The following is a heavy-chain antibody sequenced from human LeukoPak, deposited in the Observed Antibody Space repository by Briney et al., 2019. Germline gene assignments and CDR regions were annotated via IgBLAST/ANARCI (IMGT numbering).Heavy chain of an antibody. V-gene: IGHV3-30*18. Sequence: PGGSLRLSCAASGFTFSSYGMHWVRQAPGKGLEWAAVVSYDGSNKYYADSVKGRFTISRDNSKNTLYLQMNSLRAEDTAVYYCAKDATGAGFGELLPWGQGTLATVSS. CDR1: GFTFSSYG. J-gene: IGHJ5*02. CDR3: AKDATGAGFGELLP. CDR2: VSYDGSNK. D-gene: IGHD3-10*01.